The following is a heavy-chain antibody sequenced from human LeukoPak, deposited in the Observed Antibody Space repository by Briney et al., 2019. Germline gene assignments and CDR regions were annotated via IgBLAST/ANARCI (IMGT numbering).Heavy chain of an antibody. V-gene: IGHV3-53*01. CDR2: IYSGGST. CDR1: GFTVSSIY. CDR3: ARARIAVAGTRWFDP. Sequence: TGGSLRLSCAASGFTVSSIYMSWVRQAPGKGLEWVSVIYSGGSTYYADSVKGRFTISRDNSKNTLYLQMNSLRAEDTAVYYCARARIAVAGTRWFDPWGQGTLVTVSS. J-gene: IGHJ5*02. D-gene: IGHD6-19*01.